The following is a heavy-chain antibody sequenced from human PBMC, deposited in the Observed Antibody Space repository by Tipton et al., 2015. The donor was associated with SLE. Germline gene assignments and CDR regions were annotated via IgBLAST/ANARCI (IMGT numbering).Heavy chain of an antibody. D-gene: IGHD3-22*01. CDR1: GASLSTYF. CDR3: ARGVAHYYDSGSFDI. Sequence: TLSLTCTVSGASLSTYFWSWIRQPPGKGLEWIGYIYYSGSTNYNPSLKSRVTMSVDTSKNQFSLRLTSVTAADTAVYYCARGVAHYYDSGSFDIWGQGTMVTVSS. J-gene: IGHJ3*02. V-gene: IGHV4-59*01. CDR2: IYYSGST.